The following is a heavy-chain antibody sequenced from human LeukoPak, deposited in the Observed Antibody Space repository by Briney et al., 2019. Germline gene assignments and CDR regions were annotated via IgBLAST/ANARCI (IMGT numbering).Heavy chain of an antibody. CDR1: EYTFTGYY. CDR2: INPNSGGT. CDR3: AGDYGSGSYPDY. Sequence: ASVKVSCKASEYTFTGYYMHWVRQAPGQGLEWMGWINPNSGGTNYAQKFQGRVTMTRDTSISTAYMELSRLRSDDTAVYYCAGDYGSGSYPDYWGQGTLVTVSS. D-gene: IGHD3-10*01. J-gene: IGHJ4*02. V-gene: IGHV1-2*02.